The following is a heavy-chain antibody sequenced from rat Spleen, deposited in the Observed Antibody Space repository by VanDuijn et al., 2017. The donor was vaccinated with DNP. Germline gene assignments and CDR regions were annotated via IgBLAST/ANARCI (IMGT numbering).Heavy chain of an antibody. CDR3: ASPYNNYVWFAY. D-gene: IGHD1-10*01. J-gene: IGHJ3*01. CDR1: GYTFTNYY. V-gene: IGHV1-43*01. CDR2: INTGSGST. Sequence: QVQLQQSGAELAKPDSSVKISCKASGYTFTNYYIGWIKQTTGQGLDYIGYINTGSGSTNYNEKFKGKATLTVDKSSSTAFMQLSSLTPDDSAVYYCASPYNNYVWFAYWGQGTLVTVSS.